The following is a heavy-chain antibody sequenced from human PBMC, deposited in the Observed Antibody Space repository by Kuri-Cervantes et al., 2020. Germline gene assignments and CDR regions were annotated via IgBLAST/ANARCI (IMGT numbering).Heavy chain of an antibody. CDR3: AKVVGSGSYRIDAFDI. CDR2: ISSDSSYR. CDR1: GFTFSSYS. J-gene: IGHJ3*02. D-gene: IGHD3-10*01. Sequence: GESLKISCAASGFTFSSYSMNWVRQAPGKGLEWVSSISSDSSYRYYADSVKGRFSISRDSAKNSMYLQMNSLRAEDTAVYYCAKVVGSGSYRIDAFDIWGQGTMVTVSS. V-gene: IGHV3-21*04.